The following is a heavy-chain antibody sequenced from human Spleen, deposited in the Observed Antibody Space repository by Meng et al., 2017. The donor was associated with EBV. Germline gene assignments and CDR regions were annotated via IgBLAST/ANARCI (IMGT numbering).Heavy chain of an antibody. D-gene: IGHD5-18*01. CDR3: ARSLDSYGLNWFDH. J-gene: IGHJ5*02. V-gene: IGHV4-30-4*01. CDR2: SYYRGNT. Sequence: AQVRESGPGLVKPVQTLSSRYLVSGGSIRSSGSFWSWIRQPPGKGLEWIGFSYYRGNTSYNPSLKSRVNISMDASKNQFSLKVRSVTAADTDVYFCARSLDSYGLNWFDHWGQGTLVTVSS. CDR1: GGSIRSSGSF.